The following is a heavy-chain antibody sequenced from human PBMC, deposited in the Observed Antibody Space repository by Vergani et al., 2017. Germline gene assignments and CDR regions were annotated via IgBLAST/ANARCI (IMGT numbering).Heavy chain of an antibody. Sequence: QVQLQESGPGLVKPSETLSLTCGVSGYSISSGYYWGWIRQPPGKGLEWIGNIYHSGNTYYHPTLKSRVTISVDTSNNHFTLRLNSLTAADTAVYYCARRSGIVYDIFSGTQYFFDFWGQGTLVTVSS. D-gene: IGHD3-9*01. CDR2: IYHSGNT. J-gene: IGHJ4*02. V-gene: IGHV4-38-2*01. CDR1: GYSISSGYY. CDR3: ARRSGIVYDIFSGTQYFFDF.